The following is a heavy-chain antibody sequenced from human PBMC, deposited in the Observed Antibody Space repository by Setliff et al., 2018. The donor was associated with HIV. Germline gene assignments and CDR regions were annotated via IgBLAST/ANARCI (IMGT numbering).Heavy chain of an antibody. Sequence: PSETLSLTCTVSGGFISTYYWSWIRQPPGKGLEWVGYVFHDGSVDYNPSLKSRVTMSVGTAKKQFSLSLSSVTAADTAVYYCARDGGSLWRFDRWGQGTLVTVS. J-gene: IGHJ4*02. CDR1: GGFISTYY. CDR3: ARDGGSLWRFDR. V-gene: IGHV4-59*01. D-gene: IGHD2-15*01. CDR2: VFHDGSV.